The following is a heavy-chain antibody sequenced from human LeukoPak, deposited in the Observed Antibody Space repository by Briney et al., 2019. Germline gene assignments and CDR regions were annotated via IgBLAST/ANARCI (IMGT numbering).Heavy chain of an antibody. CDR2: INHSGST. Sequence: SETLSLTCTVSGGSISSYYWSWIRQPPGKGLEWIGEINHSGSTNYNPSLKSRVTISVDTSKNQFSLKLSSVTAADTAVYYCARSLPTYYSSSWYKWFDPWGQGTLVTVSS. D-gene: IGHD6-13*01. V-gene: IGHV4-34*01. J-gene: IGHJ5*02. CDR1: GGSISSYY. CDR3: ARSLPTYYSSSWYKWFDP.